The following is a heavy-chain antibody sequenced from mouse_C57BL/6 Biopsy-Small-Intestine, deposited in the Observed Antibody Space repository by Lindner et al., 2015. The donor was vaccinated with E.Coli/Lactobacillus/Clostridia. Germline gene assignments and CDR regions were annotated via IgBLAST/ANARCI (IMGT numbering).Heavy chain of an antibody. J-gene: IGHJ2*01. Sequence: VQLQESGPELVKPGASVKISCKASGYSFTGYYMNWVKQSPEKSLEWIGEINPSTGGTAYNQKFKAKATLTVDKPSSTAYMQLKSLTTEDSVVYYCARSYYDNLDFWGQGTTLTVSS. CDR2: INPSTGGT. D-gene: IGHD2-10*01. CDR1: GYSFTGYY. V-gene: IGHV1-42*01. CDR3: ARSYYDNLDF.